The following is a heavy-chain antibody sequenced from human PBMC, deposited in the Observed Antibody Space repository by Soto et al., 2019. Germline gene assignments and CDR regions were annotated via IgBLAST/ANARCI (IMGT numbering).Heavy chain of an antibody. CDR1: GGSISSSNW. J-gene: IGHJ6*02. Sequence: QVQLQESGPGLVKPSGTLSLTCAVSGGSISSSNWWSWVRQPPGKGLEWIGEIYHSGSTNYNPSLKSRVTXXVXKXXNQFSLKLSSVTAADTAVYYCAKLDANYYYYGMDVWGQGTTVTVSS. CDR3: AKLDANYYYYGMDV. CDR2: IYHSGST. V-gene: IGHV4-4*02.